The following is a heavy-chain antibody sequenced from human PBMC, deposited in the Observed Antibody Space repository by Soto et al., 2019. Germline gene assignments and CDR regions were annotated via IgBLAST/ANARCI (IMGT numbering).Heavy chain of an antibody. J-gene: IGHJ4*02. CDR1: GCTFTSYG. D-gene: IGHD3-16*01. Sequence: SVNVSCKGSGCTFTSYGSSWVRQAPGQGLEWMGWISAYNGNTNYAQKLQGRVTITADKSTSTAYMELSSLRSEDTAVYYCARDGGRFDYWGQGTLVTVSS. CDR3: ARDGGRFDY. V-gene: IGHV1-18*04. CDR2: ISAYNGNT.